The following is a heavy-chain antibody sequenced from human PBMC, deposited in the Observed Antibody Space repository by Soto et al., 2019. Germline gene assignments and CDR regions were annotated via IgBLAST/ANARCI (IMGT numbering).Heavy chain of an antibody. J-gene: IGHJ6*02. V-gene: IGHV5-10-1*01. D-gene: IGHD1-26*01. CDR1: GYSFTSYW. CDR2: IDPSDSYT. Sequence: GESLKISCKGSGYSFTSYWISWVRQMPGKGLEWMGRIDPSDSYTNYSPSFQGHVTISADKSISIAYLQWSSLKASDTAMYYCARHLAVGATSPYYYYGMDVWGQGTTVTVSS. CDR3: ARHLAVGATSPYYYYGMDV.